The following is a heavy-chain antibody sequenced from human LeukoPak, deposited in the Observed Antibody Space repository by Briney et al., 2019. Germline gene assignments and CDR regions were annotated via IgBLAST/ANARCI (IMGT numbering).Heavy chain of an antibody. CDR1: GFTFSNYG. J-gene: IGHJ4*02. V-gene: IGHV3-30*18. D-gene: IGHD3-10*01. CDR3: AKDGLWFGDLTYFDY. CDR2: ISSDGSNK. Sequence: PGRSLRLSCAASGFTFSNYGMHWVRQAPGKGLEWVAVISSDGSNKYYADSVKGRLTISRDNSKNTLFLQMNSLRAEDTAVYYCAKDGLWFGDLTYFDYWGQGTLVTVSS.